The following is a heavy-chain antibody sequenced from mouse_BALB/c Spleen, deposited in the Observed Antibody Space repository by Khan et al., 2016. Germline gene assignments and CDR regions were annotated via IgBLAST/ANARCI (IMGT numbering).Heavy chain of an antibody. J-gene: IGHJ2*01. CDR3: ARDYYGSSYFDY. Sequence: EVQLQESGPGLVKPSQSLSLTCTVTGYSITSDYAWYWIRQFPGNKLEWMGYISYSGSTSYNPTLKSRISITRDTSKNKFFLQLNAVTTEDTATXYCARDYYGSSYFDYWGQGTTLTVSS. CDR1: GYSITSDYA. V-gene: IGHV3-2*02. D-gene: IGHD1-1*01. CDR2: ISYSGST.